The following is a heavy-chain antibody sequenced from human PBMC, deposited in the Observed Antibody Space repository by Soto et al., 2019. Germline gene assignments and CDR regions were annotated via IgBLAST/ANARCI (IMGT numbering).Heavy chain of an antibody. CDR2: MNPNSGNT. Sequence: QVQLEQSGAEVKKPGASAKVSCKASGYTFTSYDINWVRQATGQGLEWMGWMNPNSGNTGYAQKFQGRVTMTRNTSISTAYMELSSLRSEDTTVYYCARGIGYSGYDLTDLPCRQGTLVTVSS. CDR1: GYTFTSYD. J-gene: IGHJ5*02. D-gene: IGHD5-12*01. V-gene: IGHV1-8*01. CDR3: ARGIGYSGYDLTDLP.